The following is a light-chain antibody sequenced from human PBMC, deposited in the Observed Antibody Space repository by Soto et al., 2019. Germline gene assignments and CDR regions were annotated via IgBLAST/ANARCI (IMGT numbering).Light chain of an antibody. V-gene: IGLV1-44*01. J-gene: IGLJ3*02. Sequence: QSALTQPPSASGTPGQRVAISCSGSSSNIGSNTVNWYQQLPGAAPKLLIFGNNQRPSGVPDRLSGSKSGTSASLAISALQSEDEADYYCAAWDDSLSGWVFGGGTKLTVL. CDR3: AAWDDSLSGWV. CDR2: GNN. CDR1: SSNIGSNT.